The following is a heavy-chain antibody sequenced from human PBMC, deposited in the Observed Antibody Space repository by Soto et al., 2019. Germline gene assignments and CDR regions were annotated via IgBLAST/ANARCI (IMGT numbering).Heavy chain of an antibody. CDR3: ARPESSGYYYRNDGFDI. J-gene: IGHJ3*02. D-gene: IGHD3-22*01. V-gene: IGHV3-74*03. CDR2: IDADGSGI. CDR1: GFTFSTYW. Sequence: PGGSLRLSCAASGFTFSTYWMHWVRQVPGKGLVWVSRIDADGSGITYADFVKGRFTISRDNAKNTLFLQMNSLRAEDTAVYYCARPESSGYYYRNDGFDIWGQGTTVTASS.